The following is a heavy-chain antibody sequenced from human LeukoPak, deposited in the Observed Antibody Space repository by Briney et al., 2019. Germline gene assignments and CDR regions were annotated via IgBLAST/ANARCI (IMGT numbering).Heavy chain of an antibody. Sequence: GESLKISCKGSGYSFTSYWIGWVRQMPGKGLEWMGIIYPGDSDARYSPSFQGQVTISADKSISTAYPQWSSLKASDTAMYYCARLKLRLGDSTPDYWGQGTLVTVSS. V-gene: IGHV5-51*01. CDR3: ARLKLRLGDSTPDY. D-gene: IGHD3-16*01. CDR1: GYSFTSYW. CDR2: IYPGDSDA. J-gene: IGHJ4*02.